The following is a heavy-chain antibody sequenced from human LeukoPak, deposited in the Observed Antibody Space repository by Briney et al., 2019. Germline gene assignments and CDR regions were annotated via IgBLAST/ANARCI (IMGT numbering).Heavy chain of an antibody. Sequence: SETLSLTCTVSGGSISSSSYYWGWIRQPPGKGLEWIGSIYYSGSTYYNPSLKSRVTISVDTSKNQFSLKLSSVTAADTAVYYCARGRVVFGVVIIGLFDYWGQGTLVTVSS. CDR1: GGSISSSSYY. V-gene: IGHV4-39*01. CDR3: ARGRVVFGVVIIGLFDY. J-gene: IGHJ4*02. D-gene: IGHD3-3*01. CDR2: IYYSGST.